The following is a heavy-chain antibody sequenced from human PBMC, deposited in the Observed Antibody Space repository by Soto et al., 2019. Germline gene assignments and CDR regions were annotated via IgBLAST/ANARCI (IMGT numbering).Heavy chain of an antibody. CDR1: GGSISSGGYY. J-gene: IGHJ6*02. Sequence: QVQLQESGPGLVKPSQTLSLTCTVSGGSISSGGYYWSWIRQHPGKGLEWIGYIYYSANTYYNPSLKSRVTISLDTSKNQFSLKLSSVTAADTAVYYCARRMQNYYAMDVWGQGTTVTVSS. CDR2: IYYSANT. V-gene: IGHV4-31*03. CDR3: ARRMQNYYAMDV. D-gene: IGHD2-15*01.